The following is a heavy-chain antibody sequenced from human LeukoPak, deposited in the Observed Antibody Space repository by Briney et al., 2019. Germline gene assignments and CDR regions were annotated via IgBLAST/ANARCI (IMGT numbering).Heavy chain of an antibody. CDR1: GGSFSGYY. D-gene: IGHD3-10*01. CDR2: INHSGST. Sequence: PSETLSLTCAVYGGSFSGYYRSWIRQPPGKGLEWIGEINHSGSTNYNPSLKSRVTISVDTSKNQFSLKLSSVTAADTAVYYCARVKYYYGSRATRFDYWGQGTLVTVSS. V-gene: IGHV4-34*01. J-gene: IGHJ4*02. CDR3: ARVKYYYGSRATRFDY.